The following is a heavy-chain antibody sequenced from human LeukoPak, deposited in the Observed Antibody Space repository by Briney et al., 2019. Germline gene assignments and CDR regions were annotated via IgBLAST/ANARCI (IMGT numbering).Heavy chain of an antibody. V-gene: IGHV3-49*04. Sequence: GSLRLSCTASGFTFGDYAMSWVRQAPGKGLEWVGFIRSKAYGGTTEYAASVKGRFTISRDDSKSIAYLQMNSLKTEDTAVYYCTRDLEAYDSSGYYYWGQGTLVTVSS. D-gene: IGHD3-22*01. CDR2: IRSKAYGGTT. CDR3: TRDLEAYDSSGYYY. CDR1: GFTFGDYA. J-gene: IGHJ4*02.